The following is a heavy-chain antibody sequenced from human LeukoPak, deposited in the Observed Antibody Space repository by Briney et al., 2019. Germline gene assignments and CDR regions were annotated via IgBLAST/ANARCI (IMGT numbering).Heavy chain of an antibody. Sequence: SETLSLTCAVYGGSFSGYYWSWIRQPPGKGLEWIGEINHSGSTNYNPSLKSRVTISVDTSKNQFSLTLSSVTAADTAVYYCAREDSTYYYGSGSYYNVGHDAFDIWGQGTMVTVSS. CDR2: INHSGST. V-gene: IGHV4-34*01. CDR3: AREDSTYYYGSGSYYNVGHDAFDI. J-gene: IGHJ3*02. CDR1: GGSFSGYY. D-gene: IGHD3-10*01.